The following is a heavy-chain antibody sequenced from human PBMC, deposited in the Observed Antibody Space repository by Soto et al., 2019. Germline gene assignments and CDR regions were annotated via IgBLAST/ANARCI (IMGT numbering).Heavy chain of an antibody. CDR3: ARGAVAGTFDY. V-gene: IGHV4-30-4*01. CDR1: GGSISSGDYY. J-gene: IGHJ4*02. D-gene: IGHD6-19*01. Sequence: PSETLSLTCTVSGGSISSGDYYWSWIRQPPGKGLEWIGYIYYSGSTYYNPSLKSRVTISVDTSKNQFSLKLSSVTAADTAVYYCARGAVAGTFDYWGQGTLVTVSS. CDR2: IYYSGST.